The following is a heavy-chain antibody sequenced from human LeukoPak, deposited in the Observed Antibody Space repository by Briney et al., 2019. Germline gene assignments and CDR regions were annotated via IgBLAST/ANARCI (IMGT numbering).Heavy chain of an antibody. D-gene: IGHD3-22*01. CDR2: IYHSGST. CDR3: ARHTYYYDSSGYPDY. Sequence: SETLSLTCAVSGYSISSGYYWGWIRQPPGKGLEWIGGIYHSGSTYYNPSLKSRVTISVDTSKNQFSLKLSSVTAADTAVYYCARHTYYYDSSGYPDYWGQGTLVTVSS. V-gene: IGHV4-38-2*01. CDR1: GYSISSGYY. J-gene: IGHJ4*02.